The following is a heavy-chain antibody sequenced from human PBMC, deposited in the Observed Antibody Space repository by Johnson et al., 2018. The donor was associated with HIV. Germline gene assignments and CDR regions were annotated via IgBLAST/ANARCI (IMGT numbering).Heavy chain of an antibody. J-gene: IGHJ3*02. D-gene: IGHD6-19*01. Sequence: MLLVESGGGLVQSGGSLRLSCAASGFTFSRYWMSWVRQAPWKWLEWVANIKEDGSEEYYVDSVKGRFIISRDNAKNSLYLQMNSLRAEDTAVYYCARDLCVEVAGTGDDCFDMWGQGTMVTVSS. V-gene: IGHV3-7*05. CDR1: GFTFSRYW. CDR2: IKEDGSEE. CDR3: ARDLCVEVAGTGDDCFDM.